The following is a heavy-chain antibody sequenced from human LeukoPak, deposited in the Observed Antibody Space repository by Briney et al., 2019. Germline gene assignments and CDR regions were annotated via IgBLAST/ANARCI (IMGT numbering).Heavy chain of an antibody. CDR1: GFTFSLYW. CDR2: ISYDGRNI. J-gene: IGHJ4*02. V-gene: IGHV3-30*18. D-gene: IGHD2-2*01. CDR3: AKGPLRGTAAAIDY. Sequence: GGSLRLSCAASGFTFSLYWMNWVRQAPGKGLEWVAVISYDGRNIHYPDSVKGRFTISRDISTDTLWLQMDSLRTEDTAVYYCAKGPLRGTAAAIDYWGQGTLVTVSS.